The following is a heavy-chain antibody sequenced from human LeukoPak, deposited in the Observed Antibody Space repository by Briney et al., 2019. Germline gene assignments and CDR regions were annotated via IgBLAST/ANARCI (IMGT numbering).Heavy chain of an antibody. CDR2: INPNSGDT. D-gene: IGHD6-25*01. CDR3: ARDLTASPVAANAP. V-gene: IGHV1-2*02. Sequence: ASVKVSCKASGYSFTGYYMHWVRQAPGQGLEWMGWINPNSGDTKYAQKFQGRVTMTRDTSISTAYMELSRLRSDDTAVYYCARDLTASPVAANAPWGQGTLVTISS. CDR1: GYSFTGYY. J-gene: IGHJ5*02.